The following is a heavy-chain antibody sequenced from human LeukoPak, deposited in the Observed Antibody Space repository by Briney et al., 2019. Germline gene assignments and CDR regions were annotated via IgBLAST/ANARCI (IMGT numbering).Heavy chain of an antibody. CDR3: ARWNRVYYYDSLFDY. CDR2: ISSSSSYI. D-gene: IGHD3-22*01. J-gene: IGHJ4*02. Sequence: GGSLRLSCAASGFTLSSYSMNWVRQAPGKGLEWVSFISSSSSYIYYADSVKGRFTISRDNAKNSLFLQMNSLRAEDTAVYYCARWNRVYYYDSLFDYWGQGTLVTVSS. CDR1: GFTLSSYS. V-gene: IGHV3-21*01.